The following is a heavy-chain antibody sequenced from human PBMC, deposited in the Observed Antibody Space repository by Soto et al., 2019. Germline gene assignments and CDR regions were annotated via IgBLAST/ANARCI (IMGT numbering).Heavy chain of an antibody. Sequence: EAELVESGGGLVQPGGSLTLSCAASGFIFSDYEVDWVRQAPGRGPAWISYISDGGTTIYYAASVKGRITISRDDAKKSLYLHMNNLRVDDTAIYFCVKEYCTGGTCFDAFDLWGQGTVVTVSS. CDR1: GFIFSDYE. CDR3: VKEYCTGGTCFDAFDL. J-gene: IGHJ3*01. V-gene: IGHV3-48*03. D-gene: IGHD2-8*02. CDR2: ISDGGTTI.